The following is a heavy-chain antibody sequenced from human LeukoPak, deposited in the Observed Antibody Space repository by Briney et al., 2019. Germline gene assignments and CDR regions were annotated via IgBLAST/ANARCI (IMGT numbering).Heavy chain of an antibody. CDR2: INPSGGST. V-gene: IGHV1-46*01. J-gene: IGHJ6*03. CDR1: GYTFTSYY. Sequence: ASVKVSCKASGYTFTSYYMHWVRRAPGQGLEWMGIINPSGGSTSYAQKFQGRVTMTRDTSTSTVYMELSSLRSEGTAVYYCAREGRIYYYYMDVWGKGTTVTVSS. CDR3: AREGRIYYYYMDV.